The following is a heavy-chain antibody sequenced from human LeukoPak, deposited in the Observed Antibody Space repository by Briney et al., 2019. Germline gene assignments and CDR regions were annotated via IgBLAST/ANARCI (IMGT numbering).Heavy chain of an antibody. CDR3: TTESPINKGLSWDAFDI. CDR2: IKSKTDGGTT. J-gene: IGHJ3*02. CDR1: GFTFSNAW. Sequence: SGGSLRLSCAASGFTFSNAWMNWVRQAPGKGLEWVGRIKSKTDGGTTDYAAPVKGRFTISRDDSKNTLYLQMNSLKTEDTAVYYCTTESPINKGLSWDAFDIWGQGTMVTVSS. V-gene: IGHV3-15*07. D-gene: IGHD1/OR15-1a*01.